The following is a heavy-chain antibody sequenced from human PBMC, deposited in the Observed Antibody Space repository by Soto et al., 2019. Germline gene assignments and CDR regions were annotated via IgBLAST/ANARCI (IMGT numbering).Heavy chain of an antibody. CDR3: ARDADFWSFMDV. D-gene: IGHD3-3*01. CDR1: GGSFSGYY. J-gene: IGHJ6*03. V-gene: IGHV4-34*01. Sequence: SETLSLTCAVYGGSFSGYYWSWIRQPPGKGLEWIGEINHSGSTNYNPSLKSRVTISVDTSKNQFSLKLSSVTAADTAVYYCARDADFWSFMDVWGKGTTVTVSS. CDR2: INHSGST.